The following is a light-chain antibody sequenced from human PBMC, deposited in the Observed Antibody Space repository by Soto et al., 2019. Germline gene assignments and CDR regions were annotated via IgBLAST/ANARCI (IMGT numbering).Light chain of an antibody. CDR2: EVS. CDR3: SSYTSSNTWV. Sequence: QSALTQPASVSGSPGQSITISCTGTSSDVGGYNYVSWYQQYPGKAPKLMIYEVSNRPSGVSNRFSGSESGNTASLTISGLQAEDEADYYCSSYTSSNTWVFGGGTKLTVL. CDR1: SSDVGGYNY. J-gene: IGLJ3*02. V-gene: IGLV2-14*01.